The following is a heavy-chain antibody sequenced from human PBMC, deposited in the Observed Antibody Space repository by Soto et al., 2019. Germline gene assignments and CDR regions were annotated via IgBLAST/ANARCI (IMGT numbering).Heavy chain of an antibody. D-gene: IGHD3-3*02. J-gene: IGHJ6*02. CDR2: IMPIFRTP. Sequence: QVQLEQSGPEVKKPGFSVKVSCKASGGTFSTSAISWVRQAPGQGLEWMGGIMPIFRTPDYAQKFQGRGTVTADESTSTAYMELSGLRSDDTAVYYCARDKDRPQLGGNYYYILDVWGQGTTITVSS. V-gene: IGHV1-69*12. CDR1: GGTFSTSA. CDR3: ARDKDRPQLGGNYYYILDV.